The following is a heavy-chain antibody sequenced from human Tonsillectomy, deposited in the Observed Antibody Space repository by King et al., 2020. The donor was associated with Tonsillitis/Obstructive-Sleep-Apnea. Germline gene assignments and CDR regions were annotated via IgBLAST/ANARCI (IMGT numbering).Heavy chain of an antibody. CDR3: ATKYTNTSPFDY. J-gene: IGHJ4*02. CDR1: GFTFSDYY. V-gene: IGHV3-11*05. Sequence: VQLVESGGGLVKPGGSLRLSCAASGFTFSDYYMSWIRQAPGKGLEWVSYISSGSSYTNYADSVKGRFTISRDNAKNSLYLQMNSLRAEDTAVYYCATKYTNTSPFDYWGRGTLVTVSS. D-gene: IGHD2-8*01. CDR2: ISSGSSYT.